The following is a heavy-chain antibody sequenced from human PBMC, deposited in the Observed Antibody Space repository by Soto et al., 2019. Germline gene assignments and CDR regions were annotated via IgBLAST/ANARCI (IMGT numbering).Heavy chain of an antibody. Sequence: ASVKVSCKASGYTFTSYDINWVRQATGQGLEWMGWMNPNSGNTGYAQKFQGRATMTRNTSISTAYMELSSLRSEDTAVYYCARAKYYDFWSGYYTFGVDYYYGMDVWGQGTTVTV. CDR3: ARAKYYDFWSGYYTFGVDYYYGMDV. CDR2: MNPNSGNT. D-gene: IGHD3-3*01. V-gene: IGHV1-8*01. J-gene: IGHJ6*02. CDR1: GYTFTSYD.